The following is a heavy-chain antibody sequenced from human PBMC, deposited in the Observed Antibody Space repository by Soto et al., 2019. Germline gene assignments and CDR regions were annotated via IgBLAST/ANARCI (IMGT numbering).Heavy chain of an antibody. CDR2: IYYSGST. Sequence: SENLCLTCTVSAGSISSYSWSWIRQPPGKGLEWIGYIYYSGSTNYNPSLKSRVTISVDTSKNQFSLKLSSVTAADTAVYYCARSVGRYSGQGTLDPGSS. CDR1: AGSISSYS. J-gene: IGHJ4*02. V-gene: IGHV4-59*01. CDR3: ARSVGRY.